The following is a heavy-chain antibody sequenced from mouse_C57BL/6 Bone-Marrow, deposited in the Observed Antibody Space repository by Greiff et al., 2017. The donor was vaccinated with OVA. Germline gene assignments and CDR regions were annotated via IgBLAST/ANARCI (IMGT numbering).Heavy chain of an antibody. J-gene: IGHJ3*01. V-gene: IGHV1-50*01. CDR2: IDPSDSYT. D-gene: IGHD3-3*01. CDR1: GYTFTSYW. CDR3: ARGGGLAY. Sequence: VQLQQPGAELVKPGASVKLSCKASGYTFTSYWMQWVKQRPGQGLEWIGEIDPSDSYTNYNQKFKGKATLTVDTSSSTAYMQLSSLTAEDAAGYYCARGGGLAYWGQGTLVTVSA.